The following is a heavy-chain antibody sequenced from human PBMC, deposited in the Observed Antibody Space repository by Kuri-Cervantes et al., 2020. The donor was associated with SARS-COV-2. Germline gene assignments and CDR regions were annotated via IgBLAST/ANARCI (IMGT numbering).Heavy chain of an antibody. J-gene: IGHJ4*02. Sequence: GGSLRLSCKGSGYSFTSYWISWVRQMPGKGLEWMGRTDPSDSYTNYSPSFQGHVTISADKSISTAYLQWSSLKASDTAMYYCARRVGYYFDYWGQGTLVTVSS. V-gene: IGHV5-10-1*01. CDR1: GYSFTSYW. CDR2: TDPSDSYT. D-gene: IGHD2-15*01. CDR3: ARRVGYYFDY.